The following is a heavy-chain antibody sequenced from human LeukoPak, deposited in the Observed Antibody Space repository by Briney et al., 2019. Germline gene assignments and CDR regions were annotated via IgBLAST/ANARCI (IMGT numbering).Heavy chain of an antibody. CDR2: INPSGGNT. D-gene: IGHD3-3*01. CDR3: ARDDLRRTDYDFWSGSYYFDY. V-gene: IGHV1-46*01. Sequence: ASVKVSCKASGYTFTSYFMYWVRQAPGQGLEWMGIINPSGGNTNYAQRFQGRVTMTRDTSTSTVYMELRSLRSDDTAVYYCARDDLRRTDYDFWSGSYYFDYWGQGTLVTVSS. CDR1: GYTFTSYF. J-gene: IGHJ4*02.